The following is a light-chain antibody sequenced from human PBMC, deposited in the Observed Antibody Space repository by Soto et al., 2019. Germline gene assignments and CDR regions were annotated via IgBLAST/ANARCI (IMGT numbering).Light chain of an antibody. Sequence: ESVSTPARGTVSWSPGESGTLSWRASPSVSSSYVVWYQQKYGQATGILIYGESSRATGIPARFSGSGSATALTTLISSLQHEDFAVYYCQQYGTSTITFGQGTKLDIK. CDR3: QQYGTSTIT. V-gene: IGKV3-20*01. CDR1: PSVSSSY. CDR2: GES. J-gene: IGKJ5*01.